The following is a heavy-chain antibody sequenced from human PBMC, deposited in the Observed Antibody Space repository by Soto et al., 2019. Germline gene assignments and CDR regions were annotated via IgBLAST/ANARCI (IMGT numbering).Heavy chain of an antibody. J-gene: IGHJ3*01. V-gene: IGHV3-23*01. CDR1: GFSFSTHA. Sequence: EVQLLESGGGLVQPGGSLRLSCAASGFSFSTHAMSWVRQAPGKGLEWVSGISASGGNTYYPDSVQGRFNISRDNSKDTLYLQMHSLRAGDTAVYYCANDFYSTSYSTSSFSAFDFWGQGTVVTVSS. CDR3: ANDFYSTSYSTSSFSAFDF. CDR2: ISASGGNT. D-gene: IGHD6-6*01.